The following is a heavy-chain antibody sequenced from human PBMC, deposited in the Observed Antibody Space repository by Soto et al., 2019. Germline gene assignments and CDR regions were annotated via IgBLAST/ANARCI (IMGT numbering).Heavy chain of an antibody. CDR1: GFSLSTTGGG. CDR3: AHRLRDYVLGRERANYFGP. Sequence: QITLKESGPTLVRPTQTLTLTCTFSGFSLSTTGGGVGWIRQPPGKALAWLALIYWEDDKRYSPSLKSRLTITKVTSKNEVILTMTNLDPVDRATYFWAHRLRDYVLGRERANYFGPWGQGTLVTVSS. D-gene: IGHD3-16*01. J-gene: IGHJ5*02. V-gene: IGHV2-5*02. CDR2: IYWEDDK.